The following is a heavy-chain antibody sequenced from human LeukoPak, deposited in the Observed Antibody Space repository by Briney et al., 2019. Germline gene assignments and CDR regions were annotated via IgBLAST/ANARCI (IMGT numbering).Heavy chain of an antibody. D-gene: IGHD3-9*01. Sequence: PSETLSLTCSVSGGSVSSGNYFWGWIRQPPGKGLGWIGNINYLGSTAYNPSLKSRITTSVDTSKNQFSLKLTSVTAADTAVYYCARLSKGRYFDYFFDYWGQGTLVTVS. J-gene: IGHJ4*02. CDR1: GGSVSSGNYF. V-gene: IGHV4-39*01. CDR3: ARLSKGRYFDYFFDY. CDR2: INYLGST.